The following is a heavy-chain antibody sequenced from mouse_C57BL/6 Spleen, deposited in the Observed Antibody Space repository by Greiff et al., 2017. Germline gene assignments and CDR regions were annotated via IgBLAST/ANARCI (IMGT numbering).Heavy chain of an antibody. CDR2: IYPGGGYT. Sequence: VQLQQPGAELVRPGTSVKMSCKASGYTFTTSWIGWAKQRPGHGLEWIGDIYPGGGYTNYNEKFKGKATLTADKSSSTAYMQFSSLTSEDSASYDCARRYDYEGWYFDVWGTGTTVTVSS. J-gene: IGHJ1*03. CDR1: GYTFTTSW. V-gene: IGHV1-63*01. CDR3: ARRYDYEGWYFDV. D-gene: IGHD2-4*01.